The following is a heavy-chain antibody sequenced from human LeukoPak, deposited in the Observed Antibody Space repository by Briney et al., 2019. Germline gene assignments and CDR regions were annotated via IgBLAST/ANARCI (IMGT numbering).Heavy chain of an antibody. D-gene: IGHD7-27*01. J-gene: IGHJ3*02. CDR3: ARGAGDRLGGWAFDI. CDR1: GFTFSSYA. CDR2: ISDSGGST. V-gene: IGHV3-23*01. Sequence: GGSLRLSCAASGFTFSSYAVSWVRQAPGKGLAWVSAISDSGGSTQYADSVKGRFTISRDNSKNTLYLQMNSLRAEDTAVYYFARGAGDRLGGWAFDIWGQGTMVTVSS.